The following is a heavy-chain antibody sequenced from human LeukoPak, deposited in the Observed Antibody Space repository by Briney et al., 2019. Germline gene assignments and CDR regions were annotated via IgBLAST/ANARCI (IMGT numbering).Heavy chain of an antibody. D-gene: IGHD3-9*01. J-gene: IGHJ4*02. CDR2: INHSGST. CDR3: ARAYDILTGYYYSRSPSFDY. V-gene: IGHV4-34*01. CDR1: GGSFSGYY. Sequence: SETLSLTYAVYGGSFSGYYWSWIRQPPGKGLEWIGEINHSGSTNYNPSLKSRVTISVDTSKNQFSLKLSSVTAADTAVYYCARAYDILTGYYYSRSPSFDYWGQGTLVTVSS.